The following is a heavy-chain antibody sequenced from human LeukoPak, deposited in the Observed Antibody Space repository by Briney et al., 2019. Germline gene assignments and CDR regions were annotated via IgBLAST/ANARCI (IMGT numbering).Heavy chain of an antibody. Sequence: PSETLSLTCTVSGDSINNYYWSWIRQPPGKGLEWIGYIYYSGSTNYNPSLKSRVTISVDTSKNQFSLNLSSVTAADTAVYYCARHDPRGEPARRGFFDYWGQGTLVTVSS. V-gene: IGHV4-59*08. D-gene: IGHD6-6*01. CDR2: IYYSGST. J-gene: IGHJ4*02. CDR1: GDSINNYY. CDR3: ARHDPRGEPARRGFFDY.